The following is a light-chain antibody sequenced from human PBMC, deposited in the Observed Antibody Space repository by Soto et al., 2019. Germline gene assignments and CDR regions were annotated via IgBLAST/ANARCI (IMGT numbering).Light chain of an antibody. J-gene: IGLJ2*01. Sequence: QSVLTQPASVSGSPGQSITLSCTGTSSDVGAYNFVSWYQQHPGNAPKVIIYEVSNRPSGVSTRFSGSKSGNTASLTISGLQPEDEADYYCSSSTSTSSLIFGGGTKLTVL. CDR1: SSDVGAYNF. CDR3: SSSTSTSSLI. CDR2: EVS. V-gene: IGLV2-14*01.